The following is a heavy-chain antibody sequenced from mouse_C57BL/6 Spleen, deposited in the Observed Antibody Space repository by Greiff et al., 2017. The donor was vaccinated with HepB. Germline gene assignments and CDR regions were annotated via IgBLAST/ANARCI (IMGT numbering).Heavy chain of an antibody. J-gene: IGHJ4*01. D-gene: IGHD2-3*01. CDR3: ARDYDLEARDY. V-gene: IGHV7-1*01. CDR2: SRNKANDYTT. CDR1: GFTFSDFY. Sequence: DVMLVESGGGLVQSGRSLRLSCATSGFTFSDFYMEWVRQAPGKGLEWIAASRNKANDYTTEYSASVKGRFIVSRDTSQSILYLQMNALRAEDTAIYYCARDYDLEARDYWGQGTSVTVSS.